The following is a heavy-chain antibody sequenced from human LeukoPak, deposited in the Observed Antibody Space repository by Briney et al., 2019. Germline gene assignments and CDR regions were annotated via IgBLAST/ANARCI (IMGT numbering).Heavy chain of an antibody. V-gene: IGHV3-23*01. CDR3: AKIFYMIVVEGAFDI. J-gene: IGHJ3*02. CDR1: GFTFSGYA. CDR2: ISGSGGST. Sequence: GGSLRLSCAASGFTFSGYAMSWVRQAPGKGLEWVSAISGSGGSTYYADSVKGRFTISRDNSKNTLYLQMNGLRAEDTAVYYCAKIFYMIVVEGAFDIWGQGTMVTVSS. D-gene: IGHD3-22*01.